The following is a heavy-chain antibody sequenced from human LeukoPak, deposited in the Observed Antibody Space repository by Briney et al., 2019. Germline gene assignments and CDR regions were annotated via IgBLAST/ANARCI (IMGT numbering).Heavy chain of an antibody. D-gene: IGHD4-17*01. Sequence: PSETLSLTCTVSGGSISSSGSCWGWVRQPPGKGLEWIGYIYYSGSTYYNPSLKSRGTISVDTSKNQFSLNLSSVTAADTAVYYCARQRRPTMTSDFDYWGQGTLVTVSS. J-gene: IGHJ4*02. CDR1: GGSISSSGSC. CDR3: ARQRRPTMTSDFDY. V-gene: IGHV4-39*01. CDR2: IYYSGST.